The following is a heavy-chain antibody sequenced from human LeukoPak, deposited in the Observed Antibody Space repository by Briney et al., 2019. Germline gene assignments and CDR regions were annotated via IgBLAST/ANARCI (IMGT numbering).Heavy chain of an antibody. Sequence: GLPLHFSSHGPGYGFTNYWIGSVRQMPGQGLEWMGIIYPGDSDTKYSPSFQGRVTISADKSISTAYLQWRSLKASDTAMYYCARRIYDTSGDYMDVWGKGTTVTVSS. CDR1: GYGFTNYW. V-gene: IGHV5-51*01. CDR3: ARRIYDTSGDYMDV. J-gene: IGHJ6*03. D-gene: IGHD3-22*01. CDR2: IYPGDSDT.